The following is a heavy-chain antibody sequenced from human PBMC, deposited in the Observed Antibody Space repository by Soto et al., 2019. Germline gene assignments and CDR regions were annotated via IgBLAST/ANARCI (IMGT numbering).Heavy chain of an antibody. CDR2: IKNKSSGGTT. CDR1: GFAFSDAS. Sequence: DVQLVESGGDLVKPGGSLRLSCAASGFAFSDASMSWVRQAPGKGLEWVGRIKNKSSGGTTDYAAPVKGRFTISRDDSKNTVYLQMDRLKAKDTDVYSCTPLASGHYGYDFWGQGTLVTVSS. CDR3: TPLASGHYGYDF. V-gene: IGHV3-15*01. D-gene: IGHD3-3*01. J-gene: IGHJ4*02.